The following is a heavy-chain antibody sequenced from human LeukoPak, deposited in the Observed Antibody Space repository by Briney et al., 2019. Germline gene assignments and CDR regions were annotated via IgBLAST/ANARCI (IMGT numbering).Heavy chain of an antibody. CDR1: GYTFTSYG. V-gene: IGHV1-18*01. CDR3: AREVDDFWSGVGNDY. J-gene: IGHJ4*02. CDR2: IGAYNGNT. Sequence: ASVKVSCKASGYTFTSYGISWVRQAPGQGLEWMGWIGAYNGNTNYAQKLQGRVTMTTDTSTSTAYMELRSLRSDDTAVYYCAREVDDFWSGVGNDYLGQGSLVTVSS. D-gene: IGHD3-3*01.